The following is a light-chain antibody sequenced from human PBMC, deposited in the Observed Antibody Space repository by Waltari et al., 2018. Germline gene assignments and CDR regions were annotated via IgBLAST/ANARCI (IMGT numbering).Light chain of an antibody. CDR1: QSIRNW. CDR2: KSF. J-gene: IGKJ2*01. CDR3: QQYNIWPYT. V-gene: IGKV1-5*03. Sequence: DIQMTQSPSTLSASGGDRVTITCRASQSIRNWFAWYQQKPGKAPKVLIYKSFTLQSGVPSRFSGSGSETEFSLTISSLQPDDFATYYCQQYNIWPYTFGQGTTLEI.